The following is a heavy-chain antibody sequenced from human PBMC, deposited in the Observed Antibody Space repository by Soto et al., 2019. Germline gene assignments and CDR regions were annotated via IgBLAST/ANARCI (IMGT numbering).Heavy chain of an antibody. CDR2: IYWDDDK. CDR1: GFSLSTSGVG. D-gene: IGHD6-6*01. J-gene: IGHJ5*02. CDR3: AHTQPNYSSSSVFDP. V-gene: IGHV2-5*02. Sequence: SGPTLVKPTQTLTLTCTFSGFSLSTSGVGVGWIRQPPGKALEWLALIYWDDDKRYSPSLKSRLTITKDTSKNQVVLTMTNMDPVDTATYYCAHTQPNYSSSSVFDPWGQGTLVTVSS.